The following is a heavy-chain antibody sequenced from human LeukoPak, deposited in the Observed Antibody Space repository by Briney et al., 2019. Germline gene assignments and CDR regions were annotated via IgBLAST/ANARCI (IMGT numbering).Heavy chain of an antibody. CDR3: ARERWSAAGTGFDY. CDR2: ISSSSSTI. Sequence: GGSLRLSCAASGFTFSSYSMNWVRQAPGKGLEWVSYISSSSSTIYYADSVKGRFTISRDNAKNSLYLQMNSLRAEDTAVYYCARERWSAAGTGFDYWGQGTLVTVSS. V-gene: IGHV3-48*01. J-gene: IGHJ4*02. CDR1: GFTFSSYS. D-gene: IGHD6-13*01.